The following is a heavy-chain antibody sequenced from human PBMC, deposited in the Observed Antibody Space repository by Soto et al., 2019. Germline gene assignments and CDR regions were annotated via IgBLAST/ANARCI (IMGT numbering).Heavy chain of an antibody. V-gene: IGHV3-30*04. CDR2: ISYDGSNK. CDR1: GFTFSSYA. Sequence: GSLRLSCAASGFTFSSYAMHWVRQAPGKGLEWVAVISYDGSNKYYADSVKGRFTISRDNSKNTLYLQMNSLRAEDTAVYYCARDGAAAGTIDYWGQGTLVTVSS. D-gene: IGHD6-13*01. J-gene: IGHJ4*02. CDR3: ARDGAAAGTIDY.